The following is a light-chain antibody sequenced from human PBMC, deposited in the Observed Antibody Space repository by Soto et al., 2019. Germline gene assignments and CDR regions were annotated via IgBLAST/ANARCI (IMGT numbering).Light chain of an antibody. CDR1: QSVRSW. V-gene: IGKV1-5*01. J-gene: IGKJ1*01. CDR2: DAS. CDR3: QQYNSYSVT. Sequence: DIQMTQSPSTLSASVGDRVTITCRASQSVRSWLAWYQQKPGKAPKFLVYDASNLESGVPSRFSGSGSGTEFTLTISSLQPDDFATYYCQQYNSYSVTFGQGTKVDIK.